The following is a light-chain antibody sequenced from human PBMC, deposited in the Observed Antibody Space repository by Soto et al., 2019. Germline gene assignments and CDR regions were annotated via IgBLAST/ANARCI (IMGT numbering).Light chain of an antibody. V-gene: IGKV2-28*01. Sequence: DIVMTQSPLSLPVTPGEPASISCRSSQSLLHSNGYNYLDWYLQKPGQSPQLLIYLGSNRAPGVPDRFSGSGSGTDFTLNISRGEAEDVGVYYCMQPLQAWTVGQGTKVEIK. CDR1: QSLLHSNGYNY. CDR2: LGS. CDR3: MQPLQAWT. J-gene: IGKJ1*01.